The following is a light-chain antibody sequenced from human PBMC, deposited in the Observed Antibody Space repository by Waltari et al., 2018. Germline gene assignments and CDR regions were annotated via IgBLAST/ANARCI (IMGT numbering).Light chain of an antibody. CDR3: CSYAGTYTYV. CDR1: NPAVASNNH. J-gene: IGLJ1*01. CDR2: DVS. Sequence: QSALTQPRSVSGSPGQSATISCTGPNPAVASNNHGSWYQQHPGKAPKLMVYDVSKRPSGVPDRFSGTKSGNTASLTISGLQAEDEADYYCCSYAGTYTYVFGTGTKVTVL. V-gene: IGLV2-11*01.